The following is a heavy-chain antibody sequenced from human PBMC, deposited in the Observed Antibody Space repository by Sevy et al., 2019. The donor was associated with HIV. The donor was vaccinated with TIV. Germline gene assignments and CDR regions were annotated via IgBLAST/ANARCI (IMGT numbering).Heavy chain of an antibody. CDR1: GYTFTGYY. V-gene: IGHV1-2*02. J-gene: IGHJ4*02. D-gene: IGHD1-7*01. CDR2: INPNSGGT. CDR3: ARDMELVDEGTQEFFY. Sequence: ASVKVSCKASGYTFTGYYMHWVRQAPRQGLEWIGWINPNSGGTNYAQKFQDRVTMTRDTSINTAYMELSRLRSDDTALYYCARDMELVDEGTQEFFYWGQGTLVTVSS.